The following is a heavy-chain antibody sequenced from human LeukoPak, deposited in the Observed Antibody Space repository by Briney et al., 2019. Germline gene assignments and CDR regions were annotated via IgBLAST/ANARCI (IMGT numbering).Heavy chain of an antibody. J-gene: IGHJ6*02. V-gene: IGHV4-39*01. CDR1: GGSISSSSYY. D-gene: IGHD6-19*01. CDR2: IYYSGST. Sequence: SETLSLTCTVSGGSISSSSYYWGWIRQPPGKGLEWIGSIYYSGSTYYNPSLKSRVTISVDTSKNQFSLKLSSVTAADPAGYYCARTYSSGWYPSYYYSGMDVWGQGPRSPSP. CDR3: ARTYSSGWYPSYYYSGMDV.